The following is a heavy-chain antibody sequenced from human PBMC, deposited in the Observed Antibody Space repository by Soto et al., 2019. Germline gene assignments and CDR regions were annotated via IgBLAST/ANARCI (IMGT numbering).Heavy chain of an antibody. CDR1: GCSLSTSRVG. V-gene: IGHV2-5*02. CDR3: AHSFGPNGDCCLFDY. J-gene: IGHJ4*02. D-gene: IGHD2-21*01. Sequence: ESGPTLVKPTQALTLTCTFAGCSLSTSRVGVGWIRQPPGKALEWLALIYWDDDKRYSPSLKSRLTITKDTSKNQVVLTMTNMDPVDTATYYCAHSFGPNGDCCLFDYWGQGTLVTVSS. CDR2: IYWDDDK.